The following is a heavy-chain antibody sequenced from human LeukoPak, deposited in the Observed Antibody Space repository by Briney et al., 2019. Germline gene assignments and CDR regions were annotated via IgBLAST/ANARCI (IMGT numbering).Heavy chain of an antibody. Sequence: GGSLRLSYAASGFTFSSYAMSWVRQAPGKGLEWVSAISGSGGSTYYADSVKGRFTISRDNSKNTLYLRMNSLRAEDTAVYYCAKDQGGYSGYDLVWVDYWGQGTLVTVSS. CDR1: GFTFSSYA. CDR2: ISGSGGST. V-gene: IGHV3-23*01. D-gene: IGHD5-12*01. J-gene: IGHJ4*02. CDR3: AKDQGGYSGYDLVWVDY.